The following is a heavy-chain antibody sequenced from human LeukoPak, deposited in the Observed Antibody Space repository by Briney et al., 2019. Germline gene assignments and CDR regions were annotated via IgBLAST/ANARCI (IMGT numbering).Heavy chain of an antibody. V-gene: IGHV3-30*18. D-gene: IGHD5-18*01. CDR3: AKEGVGYSYGSLFY. J-gene: IGHJ4*02. CDR1: GFTFSNYG. CDR2: ISYDGSNK. Sequence: QSGGSLRLSCAASGFTFSNYGMHWVRQAPGKGLEWVAVISYDGSNKYYADSVKGRFTISRDNSKNTLYLQMNSLRAEDTAVYYCAKEGVGYSYGSLFYWGQGTLVTVSS.